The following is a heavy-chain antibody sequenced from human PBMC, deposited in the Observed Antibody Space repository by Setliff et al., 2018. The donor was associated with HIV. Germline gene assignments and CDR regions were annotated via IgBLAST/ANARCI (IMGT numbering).Heavy chain of an antibody. CDR3: AAVPCAYNFWSGRGDQLFDY. Sequence: GGSLRLSCAASGFTFSSYAMSWVRQAPGKGLEWVSAISGSGGSTYYVDSVKGRFTISRDNSKNTLYLQMNSLRAEDTAVYYCAAVPCAYNFWSGRGDQLFDYWGQGTLVTVSS. D-gene: IGHD3-3*01. J-gene: IGHJ4*02. V-gene: IGHV3-23*01. CDR2: ISGSGGST. CDR1: GFTFSSYA.